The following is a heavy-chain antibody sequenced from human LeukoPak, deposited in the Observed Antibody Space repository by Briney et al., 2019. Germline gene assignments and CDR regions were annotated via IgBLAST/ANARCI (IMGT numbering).Heavy chain of an antibody. V-gene: IGHV3-48*02. CDR1: GFTFSSDS. D-gene: IGHD2-2*02. CDR3: ARDVCSSTSCYNNY. CDR2: ISSSSSSI. Sequence: GGSLRLSCAASGFTFSSDSMTWVRQAPGKGLERVSYISSSSSSIYYADSVKGRFTISRDNAKNSLYLQMNSLRDEDTAVYYCARDVCSSTSCYNNYWGQGTLVTVSS. J-gene: IGHJ4*02.